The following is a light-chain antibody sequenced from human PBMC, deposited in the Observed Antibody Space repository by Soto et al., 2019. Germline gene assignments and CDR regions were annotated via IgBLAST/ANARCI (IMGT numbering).Light chain of an antibody. Sequence: QTVLTQPPSASASLGASITLTCTLSSGYNNYKVDWYQQRPGKGPRFVMRVGTGGIVGSKGEGIPDRFSVLGSGLNRYLTITNIQEDDESDYHCGADHFSGSNLFVVFGGGTKLTVL. J-gene: IGLJ2*01. CDR3: GADHFSGSNLFVV. CDR1: SGYNNYK. V-gene: IGLV9-49*01. CDR2: VGTGGIVG.